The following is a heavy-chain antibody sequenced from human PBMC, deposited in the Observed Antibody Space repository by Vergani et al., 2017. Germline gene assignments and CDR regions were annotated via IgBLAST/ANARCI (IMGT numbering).Heavy chain of an antibody. D-gene: IGHD3-9*01. CDR3: ARARCIETCYMSKWLDS. J-gene: IGHJ5*01. CDR2: IKSDGSIN. CDR1: EFSFNSYW. V-gene: IGHV3-74*03. Sequence: DVHLAESGGGFFQPGGSLRLSCSVSEFSFNSYWMHWVRQVPGKGLLWVSRIKSDGSINAYADSVKGRFTISRDNAQNTLYLQMNSLRVEDTGVYYCARARCIETCYMSKWLDSWGQGTLVTVSS.